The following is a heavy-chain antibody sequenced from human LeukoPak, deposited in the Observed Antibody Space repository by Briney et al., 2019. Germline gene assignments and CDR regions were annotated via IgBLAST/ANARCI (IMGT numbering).Heavy chain of an antibody. J-gene: IGHJ5*02. Sequence: KTSETLSLTCTVSGGSISSGDYYWSWIRQPPGQGLEWIGYISLSGGTYYNPSLKSRASISLDTSRSQFFLKLSSVGAADTAVYYCARDFQGGPNDPWGRGALVTVSS. CDR2: ISLSGGT. D-gene: IGHD2-15*01. CDR1: GGSISSGDYY. CDR3: ARDFQGGPNDP. V-gene: IGHV4-30-4*01.